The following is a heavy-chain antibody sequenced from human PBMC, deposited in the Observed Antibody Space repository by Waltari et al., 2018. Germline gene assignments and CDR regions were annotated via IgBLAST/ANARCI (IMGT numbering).Heavy chain of an antibody. CDR2: INWDGGDT. CDR3: AKDGNYYGTSGYFHFAS. Sequence: EVQLVESGGVVVQPGGSLRLSCAASGFTFDDHGMHWVRQVPGKGLEWVSLINWDGGDTYYADSVKGRFTISRDNSKSSVFLQMNSLRPEDTALYFCAKDGNYYGTSGYFHFASSGQGTLVTVSS. D-gene: IGHD3-22*01. CDR1: GFTFDDHG. V-gene: IGHV3-43D*03. J-gene: IGHJ4*02.